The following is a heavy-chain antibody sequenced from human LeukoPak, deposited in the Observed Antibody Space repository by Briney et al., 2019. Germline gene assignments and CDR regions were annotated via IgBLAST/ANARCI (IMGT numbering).Heavy chain of an antibody. V-gene: IGHV3-23*01. D-gene: IGHD1-7*01. J-gene: IGHJ4*02. CDR2: ISGSGGST. Sequence: GGSLRLPCAASGFTFSSYAMSWVRQAPGKGLEWVSAISGSGGSTYYADSVKGRFTISRDNSKNTLYLQMNSLRAEDTAVYYCAKDSVYNWNYSYFDYWGQGTLVTVSS. CDR3: AKDSVYNWNYSYFDY. CDR1: GFTFSSYA.